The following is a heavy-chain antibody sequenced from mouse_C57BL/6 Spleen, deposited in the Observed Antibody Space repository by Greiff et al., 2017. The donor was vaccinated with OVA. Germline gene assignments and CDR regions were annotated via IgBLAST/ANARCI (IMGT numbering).Heavy chain of an antibody. D-gene: IGHD2-5*01. Sequence: EVQRVESGGGLVQPGGSLKLSCAASGFTFSDYYMYWVRQTPEKRLEWVAYISNGGGSTYYPDTVKGRFTISRDNAKNTLYLQMSRLKSEDTAMYYCATQYYSNYSWYFDVWGTGTTVTVSS. J-gene: IGHJ1*03. V-gene: IGHV5-12*01. CDR2: ISNGGGST. CDR3: ATQYYSNYSWYFDV. CDR1: GFTFSDYY.